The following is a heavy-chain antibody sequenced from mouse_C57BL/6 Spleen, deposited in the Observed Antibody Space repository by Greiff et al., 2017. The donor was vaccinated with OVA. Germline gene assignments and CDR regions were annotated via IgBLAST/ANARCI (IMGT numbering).Heavy chain of an antibody. J-gene: IGHJ4*01. CDR2: IYPRSGNT. CDR1: GYTFTSYG. CDR3: ARKDYGSSYAMDY. V-gene: IGHV1-81*01. Sequence: QVQLQQSGAELARPGASVKLSCKASGYTFTSYGISWVKQRTGQGLEWIGEIYPRSGNTYYNEKFKGKATRTADKSSSTAYMELRSLTSEDSAVYFCARKDYGSSYAMDYWGQGTSVTVSS. D-gene: IGHD1-1*01.